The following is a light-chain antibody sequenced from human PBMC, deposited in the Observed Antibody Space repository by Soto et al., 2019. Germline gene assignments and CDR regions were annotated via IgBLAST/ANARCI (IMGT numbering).Light chain of an antibody. J-gene: IGKJ4*01. CDR3: QQRRDWPLT. Sequence: EIVLTQSPATLSLSPGERATLSCMTSQSVVTYLAWYQHKPGQAPRLLIYDASTRVTGVPARFSGSGSGTDFTLTISSLEPEDFAIYFCQQRRDWPLTFGGGTKVEIK. CDR2: DAS. V-gene: IGKV3-11*01. CDR1: QSVVTY.